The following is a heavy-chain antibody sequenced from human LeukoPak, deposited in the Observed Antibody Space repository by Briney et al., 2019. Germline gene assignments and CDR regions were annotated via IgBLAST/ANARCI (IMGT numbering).Heavy chain of an antibody. J-gene: IGHJ4*02. Sequence: GGSLRLSCVASGFTFSSHGMHWVRQAPGKGLEWVAFIRYDGSNKYYADSVKGRFTISRDNSKNTLYLQMNSLRAEDTAVYYCAKGRDIVVVVAAALDYWGQGTLVTVSS. CDR1: GFTFSSHG. V-gene: IGHV3-30*02. CDR3: AKGRDIVVVVAAALDY. CDR2: IRYDGSNK. D-gene: IGHD2-15*01.